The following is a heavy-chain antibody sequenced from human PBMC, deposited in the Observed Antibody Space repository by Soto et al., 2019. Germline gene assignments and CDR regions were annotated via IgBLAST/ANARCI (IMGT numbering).Heavy chain of an antibody. J-gene: IGHJ4*02. V-gene: IGHV3-30*18. CDR3: AKDTWSIAAAGTPIDY. Sequence: GGSLRLSCAASGFTFSSYGMHWVRQAPGKGLEWVAVISYDGSNKYYADSVKGRFTISRDNSKNTLYLQMNSLRAEDTAVYYCAKDTWSIAAAGTPIDYWGQGTLVTVSS. CDR1: GFTFSSYG. CDR2: ISYDGSNK. D-gene: IGHD6-13*01.